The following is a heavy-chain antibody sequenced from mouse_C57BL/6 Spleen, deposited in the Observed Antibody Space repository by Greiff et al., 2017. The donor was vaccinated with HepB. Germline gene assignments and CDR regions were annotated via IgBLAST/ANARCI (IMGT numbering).Heavy chain of an antibody. V-gene: IGHV5-9-1*02. Sequence: EVNVVESGEGLVKPGGSLKLSCAASGFTFSSYAMSWVRQTPEKRLEWVAYISSGGDYIYYADTVKGRFTISRDNARNTLYLQMSSLKSEDTAMYYCTRAPYYYGSYYYAMDYWGQGTSVTVSS. CDR1: GFTFSSYA. D-gene: IGHD1-1*01. J-gene: IGHJ4*01. CDR2: ISSGGDYI. CDR3: TRAPYYYGSYYYAMDY.